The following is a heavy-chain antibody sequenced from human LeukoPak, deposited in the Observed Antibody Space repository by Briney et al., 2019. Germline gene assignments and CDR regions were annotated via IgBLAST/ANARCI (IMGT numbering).Heavy chain of an antibody. D-gene: IGHD5-12*01. CDR2: ISHSGST. Sequence: SQTLSLTCAVSGGSFSGYYWSWIRQPPGKGLEWIGEISHSGSTNYSPSLKSRVTISVDTSKNQFSLNLSSVTAADTAVYYCARALVRATMVWYFDLWGRGTLVTVSS. J-gene: IGHJ2*01. V-gene: IGHV4-34*01. CDR3: ARALVRATMVWYFDL. CDR1: GGSFSGYY.